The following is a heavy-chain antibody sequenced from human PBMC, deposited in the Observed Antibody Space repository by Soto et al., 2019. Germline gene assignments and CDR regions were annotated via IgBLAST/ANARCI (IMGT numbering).Heavy chain of an antibody. CDR2: ISWNSGSI. Sequence: EVQLVESGGGLVQPGRSLRPSCAASGFTFDDYAMHWVRQAPGKGLEWVSGISWNSGSIDYADSVKGRFTISRDNAKNSLYLQMNSLRTEDTALYYCARRRDFDSWGQGILVTVSS. CDR3: ARRRDFDS. CDR1: GFTFDDYA. J-gene: IGHJ4*02. V-gene: IGHV3-9*01.